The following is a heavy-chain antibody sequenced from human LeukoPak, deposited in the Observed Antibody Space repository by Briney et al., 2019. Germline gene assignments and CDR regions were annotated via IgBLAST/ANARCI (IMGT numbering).Heavy chain of an antibody. J-gene: IGHJ3*01. Sequence: PGGSLRLSCAPSGFTFSVYWMYWVRQAPGKGLVWVSRISSDGSSITYADAVKGRFTMSRDNAKNTLYLQMSSLRAEDTAVYYCARDRGAPDSFDLWGLGTMVTVSS. D-gene: IGHD3-10*01. CDR2: ISSDGSSI. CDR1: GFTFSVYW. V-gene: IGHV3-74*01. CDR3: ARDRGAPDSFDL.